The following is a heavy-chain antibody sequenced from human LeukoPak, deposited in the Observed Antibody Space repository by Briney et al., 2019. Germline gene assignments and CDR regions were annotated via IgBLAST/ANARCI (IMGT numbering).Heavy chain of an antibody. V-gene: IGHV3-23*01. J-gene: IGHJ6*02. D-gene: IGHD3-16*01. CDR2: ISDSGTGT. CDR3: AKVGGGNYYYGMDV. Sequence: GGSLRLSCAASGFTFTNYAMSWVRQAPGKGLEWVSAISDSGTGTYYADSVKGRFTISRDNSKNTLYLQMNSLRAEDTAVYYCAKVGGGNYYYGMDVWGQGTTVTVSS. CDR1: GFTFTNYA.